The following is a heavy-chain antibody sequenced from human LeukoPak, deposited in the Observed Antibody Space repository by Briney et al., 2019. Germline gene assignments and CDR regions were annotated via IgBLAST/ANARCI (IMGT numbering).Heavy chain of an antibody. D-gene: IGHD6-13*01. Sequence: PSETLSLTCTVSGGSISSGSYYWSWSRQPAGRGLEWIGRIYTSGSTNYNPSLKSRVTISVDTSKNQFSLKLSSVTAADTAVYYCARAQQLTYFDYWGQGTLVTVSS. V-gene: IGHV4-61*02. CDR1: GGSISSGSYY. CDR2: IYTSGST. J-gene: IGHJ4*02. CDR3: ARAQQLTYFDY.